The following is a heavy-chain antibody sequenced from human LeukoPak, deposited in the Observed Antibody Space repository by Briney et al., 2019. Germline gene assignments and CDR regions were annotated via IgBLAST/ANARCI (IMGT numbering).Heavy chain of an antibody. V-gene: IGHV1-18*04. CDR1: GYTFTIYG. CDR2: ISAYDGNR. J-gene: IGHJ6*04. Sequence: ASVKVSCKASGYTFTIYGISWVRQAPGQGLEWMGWISAYDGNRNYAQKLQGRVTMTTDTSTSTAYMELRSLRSDDTAVYYCAREVTMVQGFRPSYYHYGMDVWGKGTTVTVSS. CDR3: AREVTMVQGFRPSYYHYGMDV. D-gene: IGHD3-10*01.